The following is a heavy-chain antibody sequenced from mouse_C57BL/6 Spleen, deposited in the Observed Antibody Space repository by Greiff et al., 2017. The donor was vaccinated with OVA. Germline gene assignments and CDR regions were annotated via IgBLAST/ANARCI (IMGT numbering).Heavy chain of an antibody. J-gene: IGHJ3*01. D-gene: IGHD2-1*01. CDR3: ARFYGNYLSWFAD. V-gene: IGHV1-42*01. CDR2: IHPSTGGT. Sequence: VQLKQSGPELVKPGASVKISCKASGYSFTGYCMNWVKQSPEKSLEWIGEIHPSTGGTTYNQKFKAKATLTVDKSSSTAYMQLKSLTSEDSAVYDCARFYGNYLSWFADWGKGTLVTVSA. CDR1: GYSFTGYC.